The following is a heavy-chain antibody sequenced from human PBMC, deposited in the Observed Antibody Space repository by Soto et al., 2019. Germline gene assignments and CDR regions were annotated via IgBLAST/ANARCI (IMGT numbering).Heavy chain of an antibody. CDR2: ISGSGGST. CDR3: AKGIFGYYDILTSDY. D-gene: IGHD3-9*01. Sequence: GGSLRLSCAASGFTFSSYAMSWVRQAPGKGLEWVSAISGSGGSTYYADSVKGRFTISRDNSKNTLYLQMNSLRAEDTAVYYCAKGIFGYYDILTSDYWGQGTLVTVSS. CDR1: GFTFSSYA. J-gene: IGHJ4*02. V-gene: IGHV3-23*01.